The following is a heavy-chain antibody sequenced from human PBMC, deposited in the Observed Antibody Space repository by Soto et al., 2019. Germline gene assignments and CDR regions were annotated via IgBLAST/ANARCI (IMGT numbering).Heavy chain of an antibody. Sequence: GASVKVSCKSSGYTFTSHDINWVRQATGQGLEWMGWMNANSGNTGYAQRFQGRVAMTRDTSISTAYMELSSLTSDDTAVYYCARAHNSGDVDYWGQGTLVTVSS. J-gene: IGHJ4*02. D-gene: IGHD4-17*01. CDR3: ARAHNSGDVDY. CDR1: GYTFTSHD. CDR2: MNANSGNT. V-gene: IGHV1-8*01.